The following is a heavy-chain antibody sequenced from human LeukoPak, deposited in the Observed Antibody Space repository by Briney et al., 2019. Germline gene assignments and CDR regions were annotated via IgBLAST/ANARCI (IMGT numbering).Heavy chain of an antibody. D-gene: IGHD6-13*01. J-gene: IGHJ4*02. V-gene: IGHV1-24*01. CDR3: ATGAGTVDY. Sequence: GASVKVSCKVSGYTLTELSMHWVRQAPGKGLEWIGGFDPEHGKTIYAQKFEGRVTITADTSAATAYMELSSLRSEDTAVYYCATGAGTVDYWGQGTLVTVSS. CDR2: FDPEHGKT. CDR1: GYTLTELS.